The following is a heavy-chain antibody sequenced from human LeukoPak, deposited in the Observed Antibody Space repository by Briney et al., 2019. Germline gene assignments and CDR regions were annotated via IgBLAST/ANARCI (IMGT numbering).Heavy chain of an antibody. D-gene: IGHD4/OR15-4a*01. Sequence: GGTLRLSCAASGFTFSTYAMNWVRQAPGKGLEWVSVISVSGFSTHYSDSVKGRFTISRDNSKNTLYLQMNSLRAEDTAVYYCARRAGAYSHPYDYWGQGTLVTVSS. V-gene: IGHV3-23*01. CDR3: ARRAGAYSHPYDY. CDR1: GFTFSTYA. CDR2: ISVSGFST. J-gene: IGHJ4*02.